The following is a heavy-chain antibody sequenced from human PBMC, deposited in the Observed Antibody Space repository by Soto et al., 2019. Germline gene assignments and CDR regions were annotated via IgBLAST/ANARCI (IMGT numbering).Heavy chain of an antibody. D-gene: IGHD3-10*01. CDR3: ARVAGYGSGSRHFDN. CDR2: TVAISEST. Sequence: QVQLVQSETEVAEPGASVRLSCKTPGYTFSTYGLSWVRQAPGQGLEWMGWTVAISESTIYAQKFQGRATVTTDRSTHTGYLELSRLTSDDTALYYCARVAGYGSGSRHFDNWGQGTLVTVSS. J-gene: IGHJ4*02. CDR1: GYTFSTYG. V-gene: IGHV1-18*01.